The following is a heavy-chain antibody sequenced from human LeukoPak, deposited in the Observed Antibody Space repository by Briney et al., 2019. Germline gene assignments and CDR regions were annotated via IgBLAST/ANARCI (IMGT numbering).Heavy chain of an antibody. D-gene: IGHD5-24*01. CDR1: GGSISSGSYY. Sequence: SQTLSLTCTVSGGSISSGSYYWSWIRQPAGTGLEWIGHIYTPGSTNYNPSLKSRVTISIHMSRNQFSLKLRSVTAADTAVYYCARDENVTDRWLQPLLRWGQGTLLTVSS. J-gene: IGHJ4*02. CDR2: IYTPGST. V-gene: IGHV4-61*09. CDR3: ARDENVTDRWLQPLLR.